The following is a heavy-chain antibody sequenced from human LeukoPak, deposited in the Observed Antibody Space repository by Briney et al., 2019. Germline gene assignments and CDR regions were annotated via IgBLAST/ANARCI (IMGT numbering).Heavy chain of an antibody. CDR3: ARDLKATTTSDWFDP. CDR1: GGTFSSDA. J-gene: IGHJ5*02. Sequence: RASVKVSCKASGGTFSSDAISWVRQGPGQGLEWMGRIIPILGIANYAQKFQGRVTITADKSTSTAYMELSSLRSEDTAVYYCARDLKATTTSDWFDPWGQGTLVTVSS. CDR2: IIPILGIA. D-gene: IGHD5-12*01. V-gene: IGHV1-69*04.